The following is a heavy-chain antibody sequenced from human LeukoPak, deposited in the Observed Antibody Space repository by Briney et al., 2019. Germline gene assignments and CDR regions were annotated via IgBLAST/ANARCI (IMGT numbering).Heavy chain of an antibody. CDR3: ARRGYSYGSFDY. CDR2: IYYSGST. V-gene: IGHV4-59*08. D-gene: IGHD5-18*01. CDR1: GGSISSYY. Sequence: TSETLSLTCTFSGGSISSYYWSWIRQPPGKGLEWIGYIYYSGSTNYNPSLKSRVTISVDTSKNQFSLKLSSVTAADTAVYYCARRGYSYGSFDYWGQGTLVTVSS. J-gene: IGHJ4*02.